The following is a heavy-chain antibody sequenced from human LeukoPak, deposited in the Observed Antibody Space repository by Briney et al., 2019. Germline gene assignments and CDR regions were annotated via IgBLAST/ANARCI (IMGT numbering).Heavy chain of an antibody. Sequence: ASVKVSCKASGCTFTSYYMHWVRQAPGQGLEWMGIINPSGGSTSYAQKFQGRVTMTRDMSTSTVYMELSSLRSEDTAVYYCARDWRYCTNGVCYRPTFLFDYWGQGTLVTVSS. CDR3: ARDWRYCTNGVCYRPTFLFDY. V-gene: IGHV1-46*01. D-gene: IGHD2-8*01. CDR2: INPSGGST. CDR1: GCTFTSYY. J-gene: IGHJ4*02.